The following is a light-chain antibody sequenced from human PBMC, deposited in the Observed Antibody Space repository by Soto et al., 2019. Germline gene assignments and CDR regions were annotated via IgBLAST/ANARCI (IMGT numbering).Light chain of an antibody. CDR2: EGS. V-gene: IGLV2-23*01. J-gene: IGLJ1*01. Sequence: QSALTXPASVSGSPGQSITISCTGTSSDVGSYNLVSWYQQHPGKAPKLMIYEGSKRPSGVSNRFSGSKSGNTASLTISGLQAEDEADYYCCSYAGSSTPYVFGTGTKVTVL. CDR3: CSYAGSSTPYV. CDR1: SSDVGSYNL.